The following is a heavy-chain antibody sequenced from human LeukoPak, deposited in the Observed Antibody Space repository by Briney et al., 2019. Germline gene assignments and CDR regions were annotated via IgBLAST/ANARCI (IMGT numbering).Heavy chain of an antibody. CDR1: GGSISSYY. V-gene: IGHV4-4*07. D-gene: IGHD2/OR15-2a*01. CDR2: IYTSGST. Sequence: SETLSLTCTVSGGSISSYYWSWIRQPAGKGLEWIGRIYTSGSTNYNPSLKSRVTMSVDTFKNQFSLKLSSVTAADTAVYYCARDLSQSSPSAANYYYYYMDVWGKGTTVTVSS. J-gene: IGHJ6*03. CDR3: ARDLSQSSPSAANYYYYYMDV.